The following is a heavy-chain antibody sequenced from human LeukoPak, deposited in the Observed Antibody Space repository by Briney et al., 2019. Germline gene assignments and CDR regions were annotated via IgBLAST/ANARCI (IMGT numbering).Heavy chain of an antibody. Sequence: ASVKVSCKVSGYTLTELSMHWVRQAPGKGLEWMGGFDPEDGETIYAQKFQGRVTITADESTSTAYMELSSLRSEDTAVYYCARGEYSSSNYYYMDVWGKGTTVTVSS. CDR1: GYTLTELS. V-gene: IGHV1-24*01. CDR2: FDPEDGET. J-gene: IGHJ6*03. D-gene: IGHD6-6*01. CDR3: ARGEYSSSNYYYMDV.